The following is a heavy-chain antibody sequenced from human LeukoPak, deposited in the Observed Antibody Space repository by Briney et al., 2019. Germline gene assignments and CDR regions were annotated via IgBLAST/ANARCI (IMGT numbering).Heavy chain of an antibody. Sequence: GSLGLSCAASGFTVSSNYMSWVRQAPGKGLEWVSVIYSGDNTYYADSVKGRFTISRDNSKNTLYLQMNSLRAEDTAVYYCAREYCSSTSCPIMDVWGKGTTVTVSS. CDR2: IYSGDNT. CDR1: GFTVSSNY. J-gene: IGHJ6*04. D-gene: IGHD2-2*01. CDR3: AREYCSSTSCPIMDV. V-gene: IGHV3-53*01.